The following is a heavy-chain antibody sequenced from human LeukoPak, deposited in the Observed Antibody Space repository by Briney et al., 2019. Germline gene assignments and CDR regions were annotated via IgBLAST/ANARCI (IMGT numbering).Heavy chain of an antibody. CDR3: ARLAQHRYYYDSSDYRYYFDY. Sequence: GASVKVSCKASGYSFTSYGLTWVRQAPGQGLEWMGWISAYNGHTNYAQKLQGRVTMTTDTSTSTAYMELRSLRSDDTAMYYCARLAQHRYYYDSSDYRYYFDYWGQGTLVTVSS. V-gene: IGHV1-18*01. D-gene: IGHD3-22*01. CDR2: ISAYNGHT. J-gene: IGHJ4*02. CDR1: GYSFTSYG.